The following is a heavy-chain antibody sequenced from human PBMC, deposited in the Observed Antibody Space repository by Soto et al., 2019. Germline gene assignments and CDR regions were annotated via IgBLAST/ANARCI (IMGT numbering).Heavy chain of an antibody. V-gene: IGHV1-18*01. CDR3: ARGRYGDY. D-gene: IGHD1-1*01. J-gene: IGHJ4*02. CDR1: GYDFTTYG. Sequence: QVHLVQSGAEVKKPGASVKVSCKGSGYDFTTYGITWVRQAPGQGLEWMAWSSAHNGNTDYAQKLQGRVTVTRDTSTSTAYMERRSLRSDDPAMYYCARGRYGDYWGQGALVTVSS. CDR2: SSAHNGNT.